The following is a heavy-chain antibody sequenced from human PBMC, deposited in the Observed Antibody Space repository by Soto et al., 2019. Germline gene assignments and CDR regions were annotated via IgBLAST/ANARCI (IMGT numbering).Heavy chain of an antibody. Sequence: GGPLRLSCAGSGFTFGDSYMSWIRQAPGKGLEWLSYISPGSRYPAYADSVKGRFTISRDNAKRSLYLQMMSLTAEDTAIYYCVRGGGGGLFDPWGQGTMVTVSS. D-gene: IGHD2-15*01. V-gene: IGHV3-11*06. CDR1: GFTFGDSY. J-gene: IGHJ5*02. CDR3: VRGGGGGLFDP. CDR2: ISPGSRYP.